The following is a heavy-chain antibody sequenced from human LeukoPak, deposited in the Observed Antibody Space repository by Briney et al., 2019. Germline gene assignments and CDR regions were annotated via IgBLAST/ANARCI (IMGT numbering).Heavy chain of an antibody. CDR1: GFTFSSSA. J-gene: IGHJ4*02. Sequence: GGSLRLSCAASGFTFSSSAMSWVRQAPGKGLEWVSSISSSSSYIYYADSVKGRFTISRDNAKNSLYLQMNSLRAEDTAVYYCARTLKVGASRSAGYWGQGTLVTVSS. CDR2: ISSSSSYI. CDR3: ARTLKVGASRSAGY. D-gene: IGHD1-26*01. V-gene: IGHV3-21*01.